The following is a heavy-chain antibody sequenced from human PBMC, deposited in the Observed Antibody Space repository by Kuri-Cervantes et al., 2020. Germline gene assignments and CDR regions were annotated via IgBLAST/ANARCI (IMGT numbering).Heavy chain of an antibody. Sequence: SETLSLTCAVYGESFRGYYWSWIRQTPGKGLEWIGEINHGGGINYNPSLKSRVTISVDTSKNQFSLKLSSVTAADTAVYYCARDSSPSRSFYYYMDVWGKGTTVTVSS. D-gene: IGHD3-10*01. CDR3: ARDSSPSRSFYYYMDV. V-gene: IGHV4-34*01. J-gene: IGHJ6*03. CDR2: INHGGGI. CDR1: GESFRGYY.